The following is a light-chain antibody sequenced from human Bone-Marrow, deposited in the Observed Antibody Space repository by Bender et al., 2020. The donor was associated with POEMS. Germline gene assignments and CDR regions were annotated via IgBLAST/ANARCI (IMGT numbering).Light chain of an antibody. V-gene: IGLV2-14*03. J-gene: IGLJ3*02. Sequence: QSALTQPASVSGSPGQSITISCTGTSSDFVDYNYVSWYQQHPGKAPKLMIYDVTYRPSGVSNRFSGSKSGNTASLTISGLQAEDEADYYCSSYTSSTTLVVFGGGTKLTVL. CDR2: DVT. CDR3: SSYTSSTTLVV. CDR1: SSDFVDYNY.